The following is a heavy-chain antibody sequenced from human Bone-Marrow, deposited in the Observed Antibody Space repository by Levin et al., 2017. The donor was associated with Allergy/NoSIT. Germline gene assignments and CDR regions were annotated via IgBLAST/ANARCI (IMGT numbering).Heavy chain of an antibody. V-gene: IGHV4-34*01. D-gene: IGHD3-10*01. Sequence: SSQTLSLTCAVYGGSFSGYYWSWIRQPPGKGLEWIGEINHSGSTNYNPSLKSRVTISVDTSKNQFSLKLSSVTAADTAVYYCARGAYYYGSGSYYYYYMDVWGKGTTVTVSS. J-gene: IGHJ6*03. CDR3: ARGAYYYGSGSYYYYYMDV. CDR1: GGSFSGYY. CDR2: INHSGST.